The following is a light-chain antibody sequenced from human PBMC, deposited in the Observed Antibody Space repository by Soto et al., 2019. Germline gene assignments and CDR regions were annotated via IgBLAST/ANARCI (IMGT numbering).Light chain of an antibody. CDR1: QGINNY. J-gene: IGKJ1*01. Sequence: DIQMTQSPSSLSASVGDRVTITCRASQGINNYLAWYQQKPGKVPKLLLYSASTLLSGVPSRFSGSGSGTDFILTISSLQPEDVATYYCQRYNSSPRTFGQGTKVEIK. CDR3: QRYNSSPRT. V-gene: IGKV1-27*01. CDR2: SAS.